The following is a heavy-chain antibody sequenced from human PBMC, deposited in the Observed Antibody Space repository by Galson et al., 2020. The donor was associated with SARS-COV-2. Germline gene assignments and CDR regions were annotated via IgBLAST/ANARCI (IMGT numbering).Heavy chain of an antibody. CDR2: IFYSGTT. CDR1: GASISSTNYY. J-gene: IGHJ4*02. CDR3: ARLAMRIAGRTGPDY. V-gene: IGHV4-39*01. Sequence: ETSETLSLTCTVSGASISSTNYYWGWIRQPPEKGLEWIGSIFYSGTTHYNPSLQSRLTMSVDTSKNQFSLRMNSVTAADTAGYYCARLAMRIAGRTGPDYWGQGTLVTVSS. D-gene: IGHD6-6*01.